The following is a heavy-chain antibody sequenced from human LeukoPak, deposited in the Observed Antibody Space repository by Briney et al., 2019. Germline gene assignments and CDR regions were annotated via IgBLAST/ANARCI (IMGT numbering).Heavy chain of an antibody. CDR2: INPTSGGT. V-gene: IGHV1-2*02. D-gene: IGHD6-19*01. CDR1: AYTHTPYY. CDR3: ARDLGSGWIIVDY. Sequence: SVTATSQASAYTHTPYYIHKLSQPPAHRLARVGWINPTSGGTNSAQKFQGRVILTRHTYIRTASLEPSSLPYDDTHVYYCARDLGSGWIIVDYWGQGTLVTVSS. J-gene: IGHJ4*02.